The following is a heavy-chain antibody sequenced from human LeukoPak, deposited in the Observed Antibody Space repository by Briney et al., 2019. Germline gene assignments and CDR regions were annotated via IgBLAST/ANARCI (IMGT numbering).Heavy chain of an antibody. CDR3: ASPYSGYNNPGDY. J-gene: IGHJ4*02. Sequence: PSETLSLTCTVSGDSISSSNYYWGWIRQPPGKGLEWIGSIYYSGSTYYNPSLKSRVNISVDTSKNQFSLKLSSVTAADTAVYYCASPYSGYNNPGDYWGQGTLVTVSS. CDR2: IYYSGST. D-gene: IGHD5-12*01. CDR1: GDSISSSNYY. V-gene: IGHV4-39*01.